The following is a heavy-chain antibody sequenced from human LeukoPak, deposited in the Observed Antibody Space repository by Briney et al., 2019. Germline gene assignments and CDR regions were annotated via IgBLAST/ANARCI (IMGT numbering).Heavy chain of an antibody. Sequence: SETLSLTCTVSGGSISSGDYYWSWIRQPPGKGLEWIGYIYYSGSTYYNPSLKSRVTISVDTSKNQFSLKLGSVTAADTAVYYCAREVGDYYGSGSPDYYYGMDVWGQGTTVTVSS. CDR2: IYYSGST. CDR3: AREVGDYYGSGSPDYYYGMDV. V-gene: IGHV4-30-4*01. D-gene: IGHD3-10*01. J-gene: IGHJ6*02. CDR1: GGSISSGDYY.